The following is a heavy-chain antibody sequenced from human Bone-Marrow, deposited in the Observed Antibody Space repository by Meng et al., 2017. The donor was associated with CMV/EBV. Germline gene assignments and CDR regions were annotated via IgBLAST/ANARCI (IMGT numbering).Heavy chain of an antibody. CDR1: GFTFSSYS. CDR3: ASSPRVEYYYDSSGYPADY. D-gene: IGHD3-22*01. CDR2: ISSSSSYI. Sequence: GGSLRLSCAASGFTFSSYSMNWVRQAPGKGLEWVSSISSSSSYIYYADSVKGRFTISRDNAKNSLYLQMNSLRAEDTAVYYCASSPRVEYYYDSSGYPADYWGHGTLVTVSS. J-gene: IGHJ4*01. V-gene: IGHV3-21*01.